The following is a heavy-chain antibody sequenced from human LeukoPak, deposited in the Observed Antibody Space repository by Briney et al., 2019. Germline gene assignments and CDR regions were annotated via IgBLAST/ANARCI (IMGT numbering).Heavy chain of an antibody. V-gene: IGHV3-23*01. CDR1: GFTVSSNY. CDR2: LSIDGVNT. Sequence: PGGSLRLSCAASGFTVSSNYMSWVRQAPGKGLEWVSALSIDGVNTYYADSVKGRFTISRDNSENTLYLQMNSLRAEDTAVYYCAKDDGDYAKGYYFDYWGPGTLVTVSS. J-gene: IGHJ4*02. CDR3: AKDDGDYAKGYYFDY. D-gene: IGHD4-17*01.